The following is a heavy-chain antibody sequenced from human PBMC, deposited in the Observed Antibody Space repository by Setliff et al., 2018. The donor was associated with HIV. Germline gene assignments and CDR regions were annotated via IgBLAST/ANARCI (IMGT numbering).Heavy chain of an antibody. D-gene: IGHD6-6*01. CDR3: ARAGSAAASPLDY. CDR1: GYSISSGYY. J-gene: IGHJ4*02. V-gene: IGHV4-38-2*02. Sequence: SETLSLTCTVSGYSISSGYYWGWIRQPPGKGLEWIGSIYHSGSTYYNPSLKSRVTISIDTSKNQFSPKLTSVTAADTAVYYCARAGSAAASPLDYWGQGTLVTVSS. CDR2: IYHSGST.